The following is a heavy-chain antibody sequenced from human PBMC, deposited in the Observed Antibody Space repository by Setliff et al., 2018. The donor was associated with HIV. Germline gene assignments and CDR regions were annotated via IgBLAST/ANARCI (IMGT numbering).Heavy chain of an antibody. CDR3: ARDFYGSLDY. Sequence: GGSLRLSCAASGFTFDDYAMNWVRQGPGKGLEWVSSISWNSAKIAYADSVRGRFTISRDNAESSLSLQMDSLKPEDTAVYFCARDFYGSLDYWGQGSLVTVSS. CDR2: ISWNSAKI. D-gene: IGHD1-26*01. J-gene: IGHJ4*02. CDR1: GFTFDDYA. V-gene: IGHV3-9*01.